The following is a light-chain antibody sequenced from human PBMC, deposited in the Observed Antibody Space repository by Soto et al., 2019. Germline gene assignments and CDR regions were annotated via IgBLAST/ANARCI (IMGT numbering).Light chain of an antibody. J-gene: IGKJ4*01. CDR3: QQYGSSPLT. CDR1: QSVSSSY. CDR2: GAS. V-gene: IGKV3-20*01. Sequence: EIVLPQSPGTLSLSPGGRATLSCRASQSVSSSYLAWYQQKPGQAPRLLIYGASSRATGIPDRFSGSGSGTDFTLTISRLEPEDFAVYYCQQYGSSPLTFGGGTKVDIK.